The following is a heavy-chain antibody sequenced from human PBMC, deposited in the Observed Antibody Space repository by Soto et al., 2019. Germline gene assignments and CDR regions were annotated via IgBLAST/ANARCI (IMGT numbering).Heavy chain of an antibody. D-gene: IGHD3-3*01. Sequence: QVQLVQSGAEVQKPGASVTVSCKASGYTFSTYGINWVRQAPGHGLEWLGWISVDHGNTNYAQKFQDRVTLTTDTLPRTTSMAVRSLTSDATSVYYWGRVWSGSAPADYWGQGTLVNISS. V-gene: IGHV1-18*01. CDR1: GYTFSTYG. CDR2: ISVDHGNT. J-gene: IGHJ4*02. CDR3: GRVWSGSAPADY.